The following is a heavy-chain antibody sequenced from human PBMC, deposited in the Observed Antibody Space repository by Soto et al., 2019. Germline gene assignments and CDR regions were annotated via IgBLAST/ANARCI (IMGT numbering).Heavy chain of an antibody. CDR1: GGSISSSSYY. Sequence: SETLSLTCTVSGGSISSSSYYWGWIRQPPGKGLEWIGSIYYSGSTYYNPSLKSRVTISVDTSKNQFSLKLSSVTAADTAVYYCARQRNWFDPWGQGTLVTVSS. J-gene: IGHJ5*02. V-gene: IGHV4-39*01. CDR3: ARQRNWFDP. CDR2: IYYSGST.